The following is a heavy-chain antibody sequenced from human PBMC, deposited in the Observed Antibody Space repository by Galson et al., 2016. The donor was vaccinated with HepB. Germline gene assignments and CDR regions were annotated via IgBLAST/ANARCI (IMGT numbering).Heavy chain of an antibody. Sequence: SETLSLTCTVSNASVTTYYWSWIRQPAGKGLEWIGRIYTTGITHYNPSLRRRVTISVDTSKNQFSLKLSSVTAADTAVYYCARGVYDFWSGYPEYYFEYWGQGTLVTVSS. J-gene: IGHJ4*02. CDR2: IYTTGIT. V-gene: IGHV4-4*07. CDR1: NASVTTYY. D-gene: IGHD3-3*01. CDR3: ARGVYDFWSGYPEYYFEY.